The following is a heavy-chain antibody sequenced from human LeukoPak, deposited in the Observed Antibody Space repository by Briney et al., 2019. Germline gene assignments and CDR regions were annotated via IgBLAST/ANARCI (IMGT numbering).Heavy chain of an antibody. CDR3: VRGALPGDNWYFDL. V-gene: IGHV3-13*01. J-gene: IGHJ2*01. Sequence: GGSLRLSCATSGFPFIAYDMHWVRQAPGKGLEWVSAFGSAGDTYYPVAVKGRFIISRDYATNSLFLQMNSLRAGDTAVYFCVRGALPGDNWYFDLWGRGTLVIVSS. CDR2: FGSAGDT. CDR1: GFPFIAYD.